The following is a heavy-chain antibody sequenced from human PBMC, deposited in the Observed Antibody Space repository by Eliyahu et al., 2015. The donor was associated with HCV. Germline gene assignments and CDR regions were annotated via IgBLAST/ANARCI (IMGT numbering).Heavy chain of an antibody. D-gene: IGHD3-3*01. CDR3: AKSVLRDFWSGYYHARGDAFDI. CDR2: ISWNSGSI. Sequence: EVQLVESGGGLVQPGRSLRLSCAASGFTFXXYAMXWVRQXXGKGLGWVSGISWNSGSIGYADSVKGRFTISRDNAKNSLYLQMNSLRAEDTALYYCAKSVLRDFWSGYYHARGDAFDIWGQGTMVTVSS. CDR1: GFTFXXYA. J-gene: IGHJ3*02. V-gene: IGHV3-9*01.